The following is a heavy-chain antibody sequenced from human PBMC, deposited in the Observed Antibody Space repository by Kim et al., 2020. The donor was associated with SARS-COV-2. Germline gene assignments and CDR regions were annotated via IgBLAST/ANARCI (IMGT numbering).Heavy chain of an antibody. J-gene: IGHJ3*02. CDR1: GFTFSTYC. Sequence: GGSLRLSCAASGFTFSTYCMHCVLPAPGKGLEWVAFIWYDGSNKFYADSVKGRFTISRDNSKNPLYLQMNSLIAADTAVYYCAIDHSTIHDSFYI. CDR3: AIDHSTIHDSFYI. D-gene: IGHD6-13*01. CDR2: IWYDGSNK. V-gene: IGHV3-30*02.